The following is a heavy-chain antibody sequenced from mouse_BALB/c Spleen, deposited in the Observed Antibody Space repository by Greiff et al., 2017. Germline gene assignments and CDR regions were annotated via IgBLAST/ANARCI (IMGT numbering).Heavy chain of an antibody. CDR2: ISYSGST. V-gene: IGHV3-8*02. CDR3: ARRASTMITHYAMDY. CDR1: GDSITSGY. Sequence: EVKLMESGPSLVKPSQTLSLTCSVTGDSITSGYWNWIRKFPGNKLEYMGYISYSGSTYYNPSLKSRISITRDTSKNQYYLQLNSVTTEDTATYYCARRASTMITHYAMDYGGQGTSVTVSS. D-gene: IGHD2-4*01. J-gene: IGHJ4*01.